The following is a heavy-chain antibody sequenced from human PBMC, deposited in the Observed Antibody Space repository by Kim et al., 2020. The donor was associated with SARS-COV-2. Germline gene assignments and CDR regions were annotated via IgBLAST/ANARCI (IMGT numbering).Heavy chain of an antibody. Sequence: NPHLKRRVTISVDTAKNQFSLKLRSVTAADTAVFYCARHSDCEIYNWFDPWGQGTLVTVSS. V-gene: IGHV4-39*01. J-gene: IGHJ5*02. D-gene: IGHD2-21*02. CDR3: ARHSDCEIYNWFDP.